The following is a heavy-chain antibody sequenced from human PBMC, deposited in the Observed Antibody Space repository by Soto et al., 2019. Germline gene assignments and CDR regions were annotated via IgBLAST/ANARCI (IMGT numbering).Heavy chain of an antibody. D-gene: IGHD1-1*01. CDR1: GFTFDDYA. CDR3: TTPSPNDDSRVVAY. CDR2: ITWNSGSK. V-gene: IGHV3-9*01. J-gene: IGHJ4*02. Sequence: EVQLVESGGGLVQPGRSLRLSCAASGFTFDDYAMHWVRQPPGKGLEGVSGITWNSGSKDYADSVNGRFTISRDNRKNSLYLKMNSLRGEDTALYYCTTPSPNDDSRVVAYWGQGTLVTVSS.